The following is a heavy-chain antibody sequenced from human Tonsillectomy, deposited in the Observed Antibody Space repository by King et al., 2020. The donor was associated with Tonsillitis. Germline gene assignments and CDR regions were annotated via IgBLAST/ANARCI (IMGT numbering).Heavy chain of an antibody. J-gene: IGHJ4*02. V-gene: IGHV1-46*01. CDR1: GYSFTSYS. Sequence: VQLVESGAEVKKPGASVKVSCKASGYSFTSYSMHWVRQAPGQGLEWMGVINPSGTSTTYAQKFQGRVTMTRDTSTSTVYMELSSLRSEDTTVYYCARGGVGATLYYFDYWGQGTLVTVSS. CDR3: ARGGVGATLYYFDY. D-gene: IGHD1-26*01. CDR2: INPSGTST.